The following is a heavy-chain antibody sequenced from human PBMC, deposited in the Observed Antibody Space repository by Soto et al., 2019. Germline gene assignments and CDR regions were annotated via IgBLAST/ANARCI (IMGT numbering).Heavy chain of an antibody. CDR3: ARDDCSSTSCPGWFDP. J-gene: IGHJ5*02. D-gene: IGHD2-2*01. Sequence: VQLVESGGGLVKPGGSLRLSCAASGFTFSSYSMNWVRQAPGKGLEWVSSISSSSSYIYYADSVKGRFTISRDNAKNSLYLQMNSLRAEDTAVYYCARDDCSSTSCPGWFDPWGQGTLVTVSS. V-gene: IGHV3-21*01. CDR1: GFTFSSYS. CDR2: ISSSSSYI.